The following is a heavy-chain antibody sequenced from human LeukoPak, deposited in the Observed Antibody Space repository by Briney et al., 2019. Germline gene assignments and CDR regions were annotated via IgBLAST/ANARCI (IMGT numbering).Heavy chain of an antibody. Sequence: AAVKVSCKASGYTFTSYYGHWVRPPPGRGLQWMGIINPTSGDTNYAQNFQGRVTMTRDMSTSTVYMELSSLRSEDTAVYYWARYGFSSVWQGGWHAFDIWGHGTMVTVSS. CDR1: GYTFTSYY. CDR2: INPTSGDT. CDR3: ARYGFSSVWQGGWHAFDI. D-gene: IGHD6-25*01. J-gene: IGHJ3*02. V-gene: IGHV1-46*01.